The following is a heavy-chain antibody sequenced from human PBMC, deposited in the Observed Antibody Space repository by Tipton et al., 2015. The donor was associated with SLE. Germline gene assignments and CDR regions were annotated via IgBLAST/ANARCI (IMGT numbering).Heavy chain of an antibody. D-gene: IGHD3-10*01. CDR1: GGSISSYY. J-gene: IGHJ2*01. CDR2: IYYSGST. Sequence: LRLSCTVSGGSISSYYWSWIRQPPGKGLEWIGYIYYSGSTNYNPSLKSRVTISVDTSKNQFSLKLSSVTAADTAVYYCARDPGNDQDYWYFDLWGRGPLVTVSS. CDR3: ARDPGNDQDYWYFDL. V-gene: IGHV4-59*01.